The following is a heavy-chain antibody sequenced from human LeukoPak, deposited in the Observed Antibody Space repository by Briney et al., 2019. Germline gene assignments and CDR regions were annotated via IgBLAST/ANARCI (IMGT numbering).Heavy chain of an antibody. CDR2: ISSSGGYI. D-gene: IGHD4-17*01. CDR3: ARLRDTVTSASDY. Sequence: GGSLRLSCAASGFTLNSYSMTWVRQAPGKGLEWVSTISSSGGYIYYADSVKGRFTISRDTAKNSLYLQMNSLRVEDTAVYSCARLRDTVTSASDYWGQGTLVTVSS. J-gene: IGHJ4*02. V-gene: IGHV3-21*01. CDR1: GFTLNSYS.